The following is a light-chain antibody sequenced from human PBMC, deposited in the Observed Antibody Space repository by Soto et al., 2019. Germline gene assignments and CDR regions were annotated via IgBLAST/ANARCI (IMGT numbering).Light chain of an antibody. J-gene: IGKJ4*01. CDR2: RVS. V-gene: IGKV3-20*01. CDR1: QTITT. Sequence: EIDLAQSPRALTLSHGERATLACRASQTITTLAWYQRKPGQAPRLLIYRVSSRATGVPDRFSCSGSVTAHHFSITRLELKHLAVYSCQQHGNLPLAIGGGTKVDIK. CDR3: QQHGNLPLA.